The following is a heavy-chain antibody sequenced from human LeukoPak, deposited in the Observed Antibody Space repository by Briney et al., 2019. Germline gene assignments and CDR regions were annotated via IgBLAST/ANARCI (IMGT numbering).Heavy chain of an antibody. J-gene: IGHJ4*02. CDR1: GYTFTSYG. CDR2: ISAFSGDT. V-gene: IGHV1-18*01. CDR3: ARDRYYYGSGSYYNYDPSYFDS. D-gene: IGHD3-10*01. Sequence: ASVKVSCKASGYTFTSYGISWVRQVPGQGLEWMGWISAFSGDTKNAQKLQGRVTMTTDTSTSTAYMELTSLRSDDTAVYYCARDRYYYGSGSYYNYDPSYFDSWGQGTLVTASS.